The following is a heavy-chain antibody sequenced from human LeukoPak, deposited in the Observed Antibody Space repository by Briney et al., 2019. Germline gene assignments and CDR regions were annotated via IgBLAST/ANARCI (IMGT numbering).Heavy chain of an antibody. J-gene: IGHJ4*02. CDR1: GYMFTGYY. CDR2: IIPNSGGT. V-gene: IGHV1-2*02. D-gene: IGHD1/OR15-1a*01. Sequence: GASVKVSCKASGYMFTGYYIHWVRQAPGQGLEWMGWIIPNSGGTNYAQKFRGRVTMTRDTSISTAYMELSSLTSDDTAVYYCATTWEQQIEGLYHWGQGTLVTVSA. CDR3: ATTWEQQIEGLYH.